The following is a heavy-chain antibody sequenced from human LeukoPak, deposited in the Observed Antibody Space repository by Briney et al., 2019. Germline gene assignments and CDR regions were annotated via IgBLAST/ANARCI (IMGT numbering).Heavy chain of an antibody. D-gene: IGHD6-13*01. Sequence: GGSLRLSCAASGFIFSDYGMHWVRQAPGKGLEWVTVISYDGSNKYYADSVKGRFTISRDISKNTLYLQMNSLRAEDTAGYYCAKSGFSTSWYYFDYWGQGTLVTVSS. V-gene: IGHV3-30*18. CDR3: AKSGFSTSWYYFDY. J-gene: IGHJ4*02. CDR2: ISYDGSNK. CDR1: GFIFSDYG.